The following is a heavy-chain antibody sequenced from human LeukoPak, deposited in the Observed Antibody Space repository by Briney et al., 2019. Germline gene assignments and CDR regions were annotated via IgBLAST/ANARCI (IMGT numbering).Heavy chain of an antibody. CDR2: INERGSST. Sequence: GGSLRLSCAASGFTFSSSWLHWVRQAPGKGLVWVSRINERGSSTSYADSVKGRFTISRDNAKNTLYLQMNSLRADDTAVYYCAGGRLVAASKAVAIDYWGQGTLVTVSS. J-gene: IGHJ4*02. CDR3: AGGRLVAASKAVAIDY. D-gene: IGHD5-12*01. V-gene: IGHV3-74*01. CDR1: GFTFSSSW.